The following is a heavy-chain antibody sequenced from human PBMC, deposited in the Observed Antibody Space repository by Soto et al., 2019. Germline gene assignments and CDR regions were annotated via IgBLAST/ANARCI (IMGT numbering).Heavy chain of an antibody. CDR2: IKSVTDGGTT. Sequence: PGGALRLSCAVSGLTFSHAWVNWVRQAPGKGLEWGGHIKSVTDGGTTEYAAPVRGRFTVSRDDSKSTLYLQMNSLKTEDTAVYYCTTDYRYGSGWSTHYFDYWGQGTLVTVSS. CDR3: TTDYRYGSGWSTHYFDY. CDR1: GLTFSHAW. J-gene: IGHJ4*02. V-gene: IGHV3-15*07. D-gene: IGHD6-19*01.